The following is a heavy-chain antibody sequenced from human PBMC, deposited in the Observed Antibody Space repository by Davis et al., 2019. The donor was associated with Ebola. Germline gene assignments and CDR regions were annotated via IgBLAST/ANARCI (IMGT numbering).Heavy chain of an antibody. CDR2: ISSNGGST. V-gene: IGHV3-64D*06. Sequence: PGGSLRLSCAASGFTFSSYGMSWVRRAPGKGLEYVSAISSNGGSTYYADSVKGRFTISRDNSKNTLYLQMSSLRAEDTAVYYCVKFDYYYMDVWGKGTTVTVSS. CDR3: VKFDYYYMDV. CDR1: GFTFSSYG. J-gene: IGHJ6*03.